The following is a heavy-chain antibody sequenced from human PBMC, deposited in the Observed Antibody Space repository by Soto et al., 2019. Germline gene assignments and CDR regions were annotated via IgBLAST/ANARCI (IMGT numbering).Heavy chain of an antibody. CDR3: ASSAPLLSQYYYYGMDV. J-gene: IGHJ6*02. CDR1: GFTFSSYG. Sequence: QVQLVESGGGVVQPGRSLRLSCAASGFTFSSYGMHWVRQAPGKGLEWVAVIWYDGSNKYYADSVKGRFTISRDNSKNTLYLQMNSLRAEDTAVYYCASSAPLLSQYYYYGMDVWGQGTTVTVSS. V-gene: IGHV3-33*01. CDR2: IWYDGSNK.